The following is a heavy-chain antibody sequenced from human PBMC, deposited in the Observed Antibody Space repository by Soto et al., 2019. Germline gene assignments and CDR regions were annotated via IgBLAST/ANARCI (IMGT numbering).Heavy chain of an antibody. Sequence: ASVKVSCKASGGTFTSYYMHWVRQAPGQGLEWMGIINPSGGSTSYAQKFQGRVTMTRDTSTSTVYMELSSLRSEDTAVYYCASTPGWFQGDFDYWGQGTLVTVSS. V-gene: IGHV1-46*03. CDR2: INPSGGST. CDR3: ASTPGWFQGDFDY. D-gene: IGHD2-15*01. J-gene: IGHJ4*02. CDR1: GGTFTSYY.